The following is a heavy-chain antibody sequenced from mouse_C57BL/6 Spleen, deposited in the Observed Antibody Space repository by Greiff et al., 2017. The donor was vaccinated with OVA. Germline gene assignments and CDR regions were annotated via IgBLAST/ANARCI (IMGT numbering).Heavy chain of an antibody. CDR1: GYSITSGYY. CDR2: ISYDGSN. Sequence: EVKLVESGPGLVKPSQSLSLTCSVTGYSITSGYYWNWIRQFPGNKLEWMGYISYDGSNNYNPSLKNRISITRDTSKNQFFLKLNSVTTEDTATYYCARGGIYYDYLRYAMDYWGQGTSVTVSS. J-gene: IGHJ4*01. V-gene: IGHV3-6*01. D-gene: IGHD2-4*01. CDR3: ARGGIYYDYLRYAMDY.